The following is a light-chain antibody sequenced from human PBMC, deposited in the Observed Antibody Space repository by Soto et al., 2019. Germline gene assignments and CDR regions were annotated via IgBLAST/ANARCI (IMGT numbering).Light chain of an antibody. Sequence: EIVLTQSPGTLSLSPGERATLSCRASQSVSSIYLAWYQQKPGQAPRLLIYGASSRATGIPDRFSGSGSGTDFTLTISRLEPEDFAVYYCQPYGSSRWTFGQGTKVDIK. CDR1: QSVSSIY. V-gene: IGKV3-20*01. CDR2: GAS. J-gene: IGKJ1*01. CDR3: QPYGSSRWT.